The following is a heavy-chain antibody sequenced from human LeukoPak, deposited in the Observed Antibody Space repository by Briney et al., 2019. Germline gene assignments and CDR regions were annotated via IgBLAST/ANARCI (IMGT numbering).Heavy chain of an antibody. J-gene: IGHJ4*02. Sequence: GGSLRLSCAASGFTFTSYSMNWARQAPGKGLEWVSTISGGGGSTYYADSVKGRFTISRDNSKNTLYLQVNSLRAEDTAVYYCAKGGKWDVTPFDYWGQGTLVTVSS. CDR3: AKGGKWDVTPFDY. CDR2: ISGGGGST. D-gene: IGHD1-26*01. V-gene: IGHV3-23*01. CDR1: GFTFTSYS.